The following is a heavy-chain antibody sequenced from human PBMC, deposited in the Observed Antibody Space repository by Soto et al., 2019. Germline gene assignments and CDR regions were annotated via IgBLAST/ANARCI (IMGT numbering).Heavy chain of an antibody. CDR2: IGTLSDT. V-gene: IGHV3-13*01. Sequence: GGSLRLSXAGSGFTFSTFDIHWVRQAPGKALEWVSGIGTLSDTFYAASVQGRFTISRQNAKNSVYLQMNSLRAGDTAFYYCARGRSFSYDSTPPPMFDPWGQGTLVTVSS. J-gene: IGHJ5*02. CDR1: GFTFSTFD. CDR3: ARGRSFSYDSTPPPMFDP. D-gene: IGHD3-10*01.